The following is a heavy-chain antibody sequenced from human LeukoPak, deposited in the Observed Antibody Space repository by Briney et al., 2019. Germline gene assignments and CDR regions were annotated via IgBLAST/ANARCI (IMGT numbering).Heavy chain of an antibody. Sequence: SETLSLTCTVSGGSISSYYWSWIRQPPGKGLEWIGYIYYSGSTNYNPSLKSRVTISVDTSKNQFSLKLSSVTAADTAVYYCARHRDYYDSSGNPPLMTTGAFDIWGQGTMVTVSS. V-gene: IGHV4-59*08. CDR3: ARHRDYYDSSGNPPLMTTGAFDI. CDR1: GGSISSYY. D-gene: IGHD3-22*01. J-gene: IGHJ3*02. CDR2: IYYSGST.